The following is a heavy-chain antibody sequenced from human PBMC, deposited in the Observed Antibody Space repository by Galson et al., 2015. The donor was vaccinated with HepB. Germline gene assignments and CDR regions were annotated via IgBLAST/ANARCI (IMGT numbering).Heavy chain of an antibody. CDR3: ARSGHYGDYDPFDY. V-gene: IGHV3-49*03. D-gene: IGHD4-17*01. J-gene: IGHJ4*02. Sequence: SLRLSCAASGFTFGDYAMSWFRQAPGKGLEWVGFIRSKAYGGTTEYAASVKGRFTISRDDSKSIAYLQMNSLRAEDTAVYYCARSGHYGDYDPFDYWGQGTLVTVSS. CDR1: GFTFGDYA. CDR2: IRSKAYGGTT.